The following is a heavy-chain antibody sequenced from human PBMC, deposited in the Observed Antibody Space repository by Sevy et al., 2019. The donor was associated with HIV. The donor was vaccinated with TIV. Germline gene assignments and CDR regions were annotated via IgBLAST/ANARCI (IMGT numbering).Heavy chain of an antibody. CDR1: GFTFSYSG. V-gene: IGHV3-30*02. Sequence: GGSLRLSCAASGFTFSYSGMHWVRQAPGQGLEWVAFIQYDGNNKYYADSVKGRFTISRDNSKNTLYLQMNSLRSDDPAVYYWAKNTAAVGTGGFDYWGQGTLVTVSS. D-gene: IGHD6-13*01. CDR2: IQYDGNNK. CDR3: AKNTAAVGTGGFDY. J-gene: IGHJ4*02.